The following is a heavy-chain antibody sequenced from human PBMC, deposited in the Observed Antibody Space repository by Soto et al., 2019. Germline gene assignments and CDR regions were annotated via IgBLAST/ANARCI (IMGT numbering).Heavy chain of an antibody. V-gene: IGHV3-7*01. D-gene: IGHD5-12*01. CDR1: GFTFSSYW. CDR2: IKQDGSEK. J-gene: IGHJ4*02. Sequence: EVQLVESGGGLVQPGGSLRLSCAASGFTFSSYWMSWVRQAPGKGLEWVANIKQDGSEKYYVDSVKGRFTISRDNAKNSLYLQMNRLRAEDTAVYYCVRNSGYDSLLLYYFDYWGQGTLVTVSS. CDR3: VRNSGYDSLLLYYFDY.